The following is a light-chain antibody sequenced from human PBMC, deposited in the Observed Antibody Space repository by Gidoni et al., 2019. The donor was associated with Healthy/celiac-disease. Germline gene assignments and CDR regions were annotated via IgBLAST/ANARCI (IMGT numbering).Light chain of an antibody. CDR2: WAS. CDR1: QSVLYSSNNKNY. J-gene: IGKJ5*01. V-gene: IGKV4-1*01. Sequence: DIVMTQSPDSLAVPLGERATINCKSSQSVLYSSNNKNYLAWYQQKPGQPPKLLIYWASTRESGVPDRFSGSGSGTDFTLTSSSLQAEDVAVYYCQQYYSTPTFGQGTRLEIK. CDR3: QQYYSTPT.